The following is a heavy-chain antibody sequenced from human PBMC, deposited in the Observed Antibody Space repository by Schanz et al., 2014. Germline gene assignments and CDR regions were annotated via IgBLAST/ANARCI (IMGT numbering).Heavy chain of an antibody. CDR3: AKDIRAVVVPAGNSYFDY. CDR2: ISYDGSYK. CDR1: GFTFSSYD. J-gene: IGHJ4*02. V-gene: IGHV3-30*18. Sequence: VQLLESGGALEQPGGSLRLSCAASGFTFSSYDMHWVRQAPGKGLEWVAVISYDGSYKYYTDSVKGRFTISRDNFKNTLYLQMNTLRAEDTAVYYCAKDIRAVVVPAGNSYFDYWGQGTLVTVSS. D-gene: IGHD2-2*01.